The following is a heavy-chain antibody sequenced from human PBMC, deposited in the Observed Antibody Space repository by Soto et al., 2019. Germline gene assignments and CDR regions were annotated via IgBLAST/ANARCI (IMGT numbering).Heavy chain of an antibody. CDR2: ISAYNGNT. CDR3: ARAAVPTDSSGSIGMDV. D-gene: IGHD3-22*01. V-gene: IGHV1-18*01. CDR1: GYTLTGDL. Sequence: PVKGACKASGYTLTGDLISWLRLAPGQGLEWMGWISAYNGNTNYAQKLQGRVTMTTDTSTSTAYMELRSLRSDDTAVYYCARAAVPTDSSGSIGMDVWGQGTTVTVSS. J-gene: IGHJ6*02.